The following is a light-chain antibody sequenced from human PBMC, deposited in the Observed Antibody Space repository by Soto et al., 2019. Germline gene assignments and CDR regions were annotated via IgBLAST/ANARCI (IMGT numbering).Light chain of an antibody. V-gene: IGKV1-39*01. CDR3: QQSYITPWT. Sequence: DIQMTQSPTSLSASVGDSVTITCRASQSINNFLNWYHQKPGEAPKLLIFAASNLHSGVPSRFSGSRSGTDFTLSISSLQPEDFATYFCQQSYITPWTFGQGTRVEIK. CDR2: AAS. CDR1: QSINNF. J-gene: IGKJ1*01.